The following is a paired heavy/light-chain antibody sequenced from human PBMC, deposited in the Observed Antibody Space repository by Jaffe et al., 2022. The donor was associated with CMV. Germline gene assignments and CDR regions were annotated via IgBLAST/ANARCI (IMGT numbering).Heavy chain of an antibody. CDR3: ARGVFGEVATRDVYYYYYMDV. Sequence: EVHLVESGGGLVQSGGSLTLSCAVAGFTIGDSWMSWVRHIPGKGLEWVADIKEDGGRAHYADSVRGRYTISRDNDKNLVFLQINNVGAEDTAVYHCARGVFGEVATRDVYYYYYMDVWGKGTAVNVSS. CDR2: IKEDGGRA. V-gene: IGHV3-7*03. D-gene: IGHD3-10*01. J-gene: IGHJ6*03. CDR1: GFTIGDSW.
Light chain of an antibody. CDR3: QVWDSSRDHVV. V-gene: IGLV3-21*04. CDR2: FDS. CDR1: HIGSKS. J-gene: IGLJ3*02. Sequence: SYVLSQPPSVSVALGQTASITCEGNHIGSKSVFWYHQKPGQAPVLVIYFDSDRPSGIPERFSGFNLGNMATLTISRVEAGDEADYYCQVWDSSRDHVVFGGRTKLTVL.